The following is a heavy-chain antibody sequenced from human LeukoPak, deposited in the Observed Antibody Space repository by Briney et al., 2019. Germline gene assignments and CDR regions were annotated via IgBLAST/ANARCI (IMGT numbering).Heavy chain of an antibody. CDR3: ARVAARVSLDY. D-gene: IGHD2-15*01. J-gene: IGHJ4*02. CDR1: GFTFDDYA. Sequence: PGGSLRLSCAASGFTFDDYAMHWVRQAPGKGLEWVSGISWNSGSIGYADSVKGRFTISRDNAKNTLYLQMGSLRTEDMAAYYCARVAARVSLDYWGQGTLVTVSS. V-gene: IGHV3-9*03. CDR2: ISWNSGSI.